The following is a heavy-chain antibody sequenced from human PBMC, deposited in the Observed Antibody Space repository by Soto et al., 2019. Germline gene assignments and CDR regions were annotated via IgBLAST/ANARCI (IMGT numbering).Heavy chain of an antibody. CDR3: AREGGPTAMDQYNWFDP. V-gene: IGHV3-48*01. CDR1: GFTFSSYS. D-gene: IGHD5-18*01. CDR2: ISSSSSTI. Sequence: EVQLVESGGGLVQPGGSLRLSCAASGFTFSSYSMNWVRQAPGKGLEWVSYISSSSSTIYYADSVKGRFTISRDNAKNSLYLQMNSLRAEDTAVYYCAREGGPTAMDQYNWFDPWFQGTLVTVSS. J-gene: IGHJ5*02.